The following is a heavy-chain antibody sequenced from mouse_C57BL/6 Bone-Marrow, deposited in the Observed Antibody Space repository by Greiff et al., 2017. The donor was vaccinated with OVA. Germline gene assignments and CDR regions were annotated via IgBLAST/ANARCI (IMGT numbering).Heavy chain of an antibody. V-gene: IGHV1-39*01. J-gene: IGHJ4*01. Sequence: EVQRVESGPELVKPGASVKISCKASGYSFTDYNMNWVKQSNGKSLEWIGVINPNYGTTSYYQKFKGKATLTVDQSSSTAYMQLNSLTSEDSAVYYCASPPDYGSSYENAMDYWGQGTSVTVSS. CDR1: GYSFTDYN. D-gene: IGHD1-1*01. CDR2: INPNYGTT. CDR3: ASPPDYGSSYENAMDY.